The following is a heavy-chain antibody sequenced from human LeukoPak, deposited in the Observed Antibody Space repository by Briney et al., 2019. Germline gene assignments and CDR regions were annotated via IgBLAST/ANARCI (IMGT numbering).Heavy chain of an antibody. V-gene: IGHV1-18*01. CDR2: ISAYNGNT. CDR3: ARDPPGYSYGLLDDAFDI. J-gene: IGHJ3*02. CDR1: GYTFTSYG. D-gene: IGHD5-18*01. Sequence: GASVKVSCKASGYTFTSYGISWVRQAPGQGLEWMGWISAYNGNTNYAQKLQGRVTMTTDTSTSTAYMELRSPRSDDTAVYYCARDPPGYSYGLLDDAFDIWGQGTMVTVSS.